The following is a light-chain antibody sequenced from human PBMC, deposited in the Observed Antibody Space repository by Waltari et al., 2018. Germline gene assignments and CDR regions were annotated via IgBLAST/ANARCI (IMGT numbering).Light chain of an antibody. Sequence: QLVLTQSPSASASLGASVKLTCPLSSGHSTYAIAWYQQQPEKGPRFFLKLNDDGSHIRGDGIPDRFSGSSSGAERYLTISSLQSEDEADYYCQAWDTAFNWVFGGGTKLTVL. CDR1: SGHSTYA. V-gene: IGLV4-69*01. CDR3: QAWDTAFNWV. J-gene: IGLJ3*02. CDR2: LNDDGSH.